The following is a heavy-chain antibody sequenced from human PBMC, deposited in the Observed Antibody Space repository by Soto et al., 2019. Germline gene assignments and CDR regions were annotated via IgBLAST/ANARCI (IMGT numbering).Heavy chain of an antibody. D-gene: IGHD6-19*01. V-gene: IGHV4-59*01. CDR1: GGSISTYY. J-gene: IGHJ6*02. CDR3: ASDRSSGWDQGYGMDV. Sequence: PSETLSLTCTVSGGSISTYYWSWIRQPPGKGLEWIGYVYYSGSTSYNPSLKSRVTISVDTSKNQFSLKLRSVTAADTAVYYCASDRSSGWDQGYGMDVWGQGTTVTVSS. CDR2: VYYSGST.